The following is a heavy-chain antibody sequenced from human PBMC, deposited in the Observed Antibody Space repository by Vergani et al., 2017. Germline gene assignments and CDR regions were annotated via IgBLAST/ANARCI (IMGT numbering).Heavy chain of an antibody. CDR3: AGTMSSGVPYGDYLHFDY. CDR2: SIPIFGTA. J-gene: IGHJ4*02. CDR1: GGTFSSYA. Sequence: QVQLVQSGAEVKKPGSSVKVSCKASGGTFSSYAISWVRQAPGQGLEWMGGSIPIFGTANYAQKFQGRVTVTADECTSTAYMELSSLRSEDTAVYYCAGTMSSGVPYGDYLHFDYWGQGTLVTVSS. D-gene: IGHD4-17*01. V-gene: IGHV1-69*12.